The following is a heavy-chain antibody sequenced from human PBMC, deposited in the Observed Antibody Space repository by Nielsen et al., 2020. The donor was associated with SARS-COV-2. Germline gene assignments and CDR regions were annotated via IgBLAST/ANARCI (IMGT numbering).Heavy chain of an antibody. J-gene: IGHJ3*02. D-gene: IGHD3-9*01. CDR3: ARRDFDWLLSWGPSNAFDI. Sequence: SVKVSCKASGGTFSSYAISWVRQAPGQGLEWMGGIIPIFGTANYAQKFQGRVTITADESTSTAYMELSSLRAEDTAVYYCARRDFDWLLSWGPSNAFDIWGQGTMVTVSS. CDR1: GGTFSSYA. V-gene: IGHV1-69*13. CDR2: IIPIFGTA.